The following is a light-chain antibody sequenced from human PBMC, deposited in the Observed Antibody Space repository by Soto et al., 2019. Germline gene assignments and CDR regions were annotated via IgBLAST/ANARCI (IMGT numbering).Light chain of an antibody. J-gene: IGLJ1*01. V-gene: IGLV1-44*01. Sequence: QSVLTQPPSASGTPGQRVTISCSGSSSNIGSNTVNWYQQFPRTAPKLLIYGNNQRPSGVPDRFSGSKSGTSASLAISGLQYEDEADYYCAAWDDSMIGSVFGTGTKATVL. CDR1: SSNIGSNT. CDR3: AAWDDSMIGSV. CDR2: GNN.